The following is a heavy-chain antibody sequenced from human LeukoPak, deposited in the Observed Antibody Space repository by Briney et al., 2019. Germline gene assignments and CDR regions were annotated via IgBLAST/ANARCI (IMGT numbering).Heavy chain of an antibody. Sequence: GGSLRLSCAASGFTFSSYAMSWVRQAPGKGLEWVSAISGSGGSTYYADSVKGRFTISRDNAKNSLYLQMNSLRAEDTAVYYCARAVRYSSSSAEGCYFDYWGQGTLVTVSS. J-gene: IGHJ4*02. D-gene: IGHD6-6*01. CDR1: GFTFSSYA. V-gene: IGHV3-23*01. CDR3: ARAVRYSSSSAEGCYFDY. CDR2: ISGSGGST.